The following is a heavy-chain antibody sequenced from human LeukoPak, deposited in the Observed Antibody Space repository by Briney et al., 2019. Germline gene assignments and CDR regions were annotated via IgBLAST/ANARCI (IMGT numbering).Heavy chain of an antibody. Sequence: AGGSLRLSCAASGFTLRSYAMSWVRQAPGKGMEWVANINQDESEKYYVDSVKGRFTVSRDNAKNSLFLQMNSPSAEDTAVYYCARASTRSGTTYYFDYWGQGTLVTVSS. CDR2: INQDESEK. V-gene: IGHV3-7*01. D-gene: IGHD3-10*01. CDR1: GFTLRSYA. J-gene: IGHJ4*02. CDR3: ARASTRSGTTYYFDY.